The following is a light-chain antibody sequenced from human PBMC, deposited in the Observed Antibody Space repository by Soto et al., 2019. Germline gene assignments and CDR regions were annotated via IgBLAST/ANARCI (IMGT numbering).Light chain of an antibody. CDR3: QQYNNWPPS. CDR2: AAS. J-gene: IGKJ1*01. Sequence: EIVLTQSPGTLSLSPGERATLSCRASQSVTSNLAWYQQKPGQPPRLLIYAASTRSIAIPARFSGSGSGTEFTLTISSLQSEDFAVYYCQQYNNWPPSFGQGTKVDIK. V-gene: IGKV3-15*01. CDR1: QSVTSN.